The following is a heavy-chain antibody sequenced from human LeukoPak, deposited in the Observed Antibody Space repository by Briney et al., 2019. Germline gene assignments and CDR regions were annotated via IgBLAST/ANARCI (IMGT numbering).Heavy chain of an antibody. J-gene: IGHJ4*02. Sequence: ASVKVSCKASGYSFTDYGVSWVRQAPGQGLEWMGWISPYTGNTDYPRDLRGRVAMTAATSTSTVYMELKSLRTEATDCSYCTREAEDLPGVITFLYWGQGTLVTVSS. V-gene: IGHV1-18*01. D-gene: IGHD3-22*01. CDR3: TREAEDLPGVITFLY. CDR1: GYSFTDYG. CDR2: ISPYTGNT.